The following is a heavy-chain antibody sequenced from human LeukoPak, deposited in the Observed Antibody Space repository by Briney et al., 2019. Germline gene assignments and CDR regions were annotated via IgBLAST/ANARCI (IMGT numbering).Heavy chain of an antibody. CDR3: ARRQYSGYDFDF. V-gene: IGHV5-51*01. CDR1: GYIFTNYW. Sequence: GESLKISCKASGYIFTNYWIGWVRHMPGKGLEWMGIIYPRDSDTRYSPSFQGQVTASADKSISTAYLQWNTLEASDTAMYYCARRQYSGYDFDFWGQGTLVTVSS. CDR2: IYPRDSDT. J-gene: IGHJ4*02. D-gene: IGHD5-12*01.